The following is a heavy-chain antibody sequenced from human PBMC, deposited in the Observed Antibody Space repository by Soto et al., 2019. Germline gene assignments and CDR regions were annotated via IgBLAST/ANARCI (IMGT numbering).Heavy chain of an antibody. CDR2: ISYDGSNK. J-gene: IGHJ6*02. D-gene: IGHD3-10*01. CDR3: ARGFYGSGIGYYYYGMDV. V-gene: IGHV3-30-3*01. CDR1: GFTFSSYA. Sequence: GGSLRLSCAASGFTFSSYAMHWVRQAPGKGLEWVAVISYDGSNKYYADSVKGRFTISRDNSKNTLYLQMNSLRAEDTAVYYCARGFYGSGIGYYYYGMDVWGQGTTVTVSS.